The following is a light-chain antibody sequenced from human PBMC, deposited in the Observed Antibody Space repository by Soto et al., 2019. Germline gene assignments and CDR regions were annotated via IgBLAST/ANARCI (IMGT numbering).Light chain of an antibody. CDR1: QSVSSSY. Sequence: ERLLTPSPGAVSLSPGERATLSCRASQSVSSSYLAWYQQKPGQAPRLLIYGASSRATGIPDRFSGSGSGTDFTLTISRLEPEDFAVYYCQQYGRSPRTFGQGTKVDIK. CDR2: GAS. J-gene: IGKJ1*01. V-gene: IGKV3-20*01. CDR3: QQYGRSPRT.